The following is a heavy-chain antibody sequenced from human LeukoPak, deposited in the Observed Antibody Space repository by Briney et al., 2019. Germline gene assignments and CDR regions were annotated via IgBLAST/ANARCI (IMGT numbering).Heavy chain of an antibody. V-gene: IGHV4-4*02. Sequence: GSLRLSCAASGFTFSDYYMSWVRQPPGKGLEWIGEIYHSGSTNYNPSLKSRVTISVDESKNQFSLKLSSVTAADTAVYYCARDPTRIGYCSGGSCYGMDVWGKGTTVTVSS. J-gene: IGHJ6*04. CDR1: GFTFSDYY. D-gene: IGHD2-15*01. CDR3: ARDPTRIGYCSGGSCYGMDV. CDR2: IYHSGST.